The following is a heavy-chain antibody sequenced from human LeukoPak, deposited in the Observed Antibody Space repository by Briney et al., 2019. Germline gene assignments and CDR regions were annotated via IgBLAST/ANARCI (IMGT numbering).Heavy chain of an antibody. D-gene: IGHD3-10*01. CDR2: IKQDGSET. CDR1: GFTFGNSW. V-gene: IGHV3-7*01. CDR3: ARVLSDYGSDY. Sequence: GGSLRLSCAASGFTFGNSWMTWVRQAPGKGLEWVASIKQDGSETYYVDSVKGRFTISRDNSKNTLYLQMNSLRAEDAAVYYCARVLSDYGSDYWGQGTLVTVSS. J-gene: IGHJ4*02.